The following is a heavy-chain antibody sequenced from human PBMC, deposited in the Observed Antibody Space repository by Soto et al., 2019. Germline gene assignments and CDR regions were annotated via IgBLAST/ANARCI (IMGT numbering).Heavy chain of an antibody. Sequence: SETLSLTCTVSGGSISSSSYYWGWIRQPPGKGLEWIGSIYYSGSTYYNPSLKSRVTISVDTSKNQFSLKLSSVTAADTAVYYCASPSGYSSGYDHWGQGTLVTVYS. CDR1: GGSISSSSYY. D-gene: IGHD2-15*01. V-gene: IGHV4-39*01. CDR3: ASPSGYSSGYDH. J-gene: IGHJ5*02. CDR2: IYYSGST.